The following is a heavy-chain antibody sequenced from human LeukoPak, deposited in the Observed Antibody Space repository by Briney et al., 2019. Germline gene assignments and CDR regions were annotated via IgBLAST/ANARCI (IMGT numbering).Heavy chain of an antibody. V-gene: IGHV1-69*06. Sequence: ASVKVSCKASGYTFTSYGISWVRQALGQGLEWMGGIIPIFGTANYAQKFQGRVTITADKSTSTAYMELSSLRSEDTAVYYCARASEAYCYMDVWGKGTTVTVSS. D-gene: IGHD3-10*01. J-gene: IGHJ6*03. CDR1: GYTFTSYG. CDR3: ARASEAYCYMDV. CDR2: IIPIFGTA.